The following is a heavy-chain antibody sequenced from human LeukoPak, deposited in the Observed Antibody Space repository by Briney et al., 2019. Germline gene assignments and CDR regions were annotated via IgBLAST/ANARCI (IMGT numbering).Heavy chain of an antibody. D-gene: IGHD3-10*01. V-gene: IGHV3-23*01. J-gene: IGHJ4*02. CDR3: VRTLLCFGEPLELGY. Sequence: PGGSLRLSCAASGFTFSSYAMNWVRQAPGKGLEWVSVISGSGGSTYYADSVKGRFTISRDNSKNTLYLQMNSLRAEDTAVYYGVRTLLCFGEPLELGYWGQGTLVSVSS. CDR1: GFTFSSYA. CDR2: ISGSGGST.